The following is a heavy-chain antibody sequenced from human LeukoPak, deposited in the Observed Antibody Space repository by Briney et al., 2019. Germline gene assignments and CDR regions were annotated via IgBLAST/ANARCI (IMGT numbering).Heavy chain of an antibody. D-gene: IGHD6-13*01. Sequence: GGSLRLSCAASGFTFSSYGMHWVRQAPGKGLEWVAVIWYDGSNKYYADSVEGRFTISRDNSKNTLYLQMNSLRAEDTAVYYCARESAAGQSFDYWGQGTLVTVSS. V-gene: IGHV3-33*01. CDR2: IWYDGSNK. CDR1: GFTFSSYG. CDR3: ARESAAGQSFDY. J-gene: IGHJ4*02.